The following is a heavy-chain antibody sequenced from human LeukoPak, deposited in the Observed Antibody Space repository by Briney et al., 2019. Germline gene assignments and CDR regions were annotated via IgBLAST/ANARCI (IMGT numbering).Heavy chain of an antibody. J-gene: IGHJ3*02. CDR3: AFSVYGGDDAFDI. CDR1: GYTLTELS. V-gene: IGHV1-24*01. D-gene: IGHD4-23*01. CDR2: FDPEDGET. Sequence: ASVKVSCKVSGYTLTELSMHWVRQAPGKGLEWMGGFDPEDGETIYAQKFQGRVTMTEDTSTDTAYMELSSLRSGDTAVYYCAFSVYGGDDAFDIWGQGTMVTVSS.